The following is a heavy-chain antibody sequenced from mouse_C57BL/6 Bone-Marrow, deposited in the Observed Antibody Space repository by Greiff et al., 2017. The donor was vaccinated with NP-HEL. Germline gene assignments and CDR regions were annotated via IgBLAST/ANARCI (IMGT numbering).Heavy chain of an antibody. CDR3: ARYGSSYEDWYFDV. J-gene: IGHJ1*03. V-gene: IGHV1-72*01. CDR1: GYTFPSYW. CDR2: IAPNSGGT. D-gene: IGHD1-1*01. Sequence: QVQLKEPGAELVKPGASVKLSCKASGYTFPSYWMHWVKQRPGRGLEWLGRIAPNSGGTKYNETFKSKATLTVDKPSSTAYMQLSSLTSEDSAVDYGARYGSSYEDWYFDVWGKGTTVTVSS.